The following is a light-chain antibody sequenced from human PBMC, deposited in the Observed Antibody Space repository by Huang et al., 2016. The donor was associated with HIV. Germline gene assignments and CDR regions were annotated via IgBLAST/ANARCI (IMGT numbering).Light chain of an antibody. J-gene: IGKJ4*01. CDR3: QQRTTFS. CDR1: RSVSTY. CDR2: DAS. Sequence: DIVLTQSPATLSLSPGERATLSCRASRSVSTYLAWYQQKPGQAPSLSIHDASVRGTGIPARFSGSGSGSDFTLTISSLEPEDFAVYYCQQRTTFSFGGGTKVEIK. V-gene: IGKV3-11*01.